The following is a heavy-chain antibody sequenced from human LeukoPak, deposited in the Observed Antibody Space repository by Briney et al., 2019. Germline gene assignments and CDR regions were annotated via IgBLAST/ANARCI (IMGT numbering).Heavy chain of an antibody. CDR1: GFTFSTYW. CDR2: MRRDGNEI. CDR3: ARDPIQLWSRFLDY. J-gene: IGHJ4*02. D-gene: IGHD5-18*01. Sequence: GGSLRLSCSASGFTFSTYWMSWVRQAPGKGLEWVANMRRDGNEIYYLDSVRGRFTISRDNSKNTLYLQMNSLRAEDTAVYYCARDPIQLWSRFLDYWGQGTLVTVSS. V-gene: IGHV3-7*01.